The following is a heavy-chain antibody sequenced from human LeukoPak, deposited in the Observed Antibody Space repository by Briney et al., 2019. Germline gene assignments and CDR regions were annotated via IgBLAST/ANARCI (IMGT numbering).Heavy chain of an antibody. J-gene: IGHJ4*02. CDR2: IIPIFGTA. D-gene: IGHD3-22*01. CDR1: GYSFTTYW. Sequence: KISCKGSGYSFTTYWIGWVRQAPGQGLEWMGGIIPIFGTANYAQKFQGRVTITADESTSTAHMELSSLRSEDTAVYYCARERRLEYYYDSSGYYYPQPFDYWGQGTLVTVSS. CDR3: ARERRLEYYYDSSGYYYPQPFDY. V-gene: IGHV1-69*01.